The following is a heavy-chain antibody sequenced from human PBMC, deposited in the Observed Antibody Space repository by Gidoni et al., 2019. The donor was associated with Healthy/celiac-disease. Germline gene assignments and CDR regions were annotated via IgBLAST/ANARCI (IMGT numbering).Heavy chain of an antibody. D-gene: IGHD3-16*01. CDR2: IYYSGST. J-gene: IGHJ3*02. CDR3: ARDPQGGAFDI. V-gene: IGHV4-59*01. CDR1: GGSISSYY. Sequence: QVQLQESGPGLVKPSETLSLTCTVSGGSISSYYWSWIRQPPGKGLEWIGYIYYSGSTNYNPSLKSRVTISVDTSKNQFSLKLSSVTAADTAVYYCARDPQGGAFDIWGQGTMVTVSS.